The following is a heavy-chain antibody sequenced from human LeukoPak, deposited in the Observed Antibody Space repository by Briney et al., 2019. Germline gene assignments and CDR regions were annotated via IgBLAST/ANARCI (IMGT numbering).Heavy chain of an antibody. CDR3: ARDYTAMVTSRIEPPRD. D-gene: IGHD5-18*01. J-gene: IGHJ4*02. CDR2: IIPISGTA. V-gene: IGHV1-69*05. Sequence: GASVKVSCKASGGTFSSYAISWVRQAPGQGLEWMGRIIPISGTANYAQKFQGRVTITTDESTSTAYMELSSLRSEDTAVYYCARDYTAMVTSRIEPPRDWGQGTLVTVSS. CDR1: GGTFSSYA.